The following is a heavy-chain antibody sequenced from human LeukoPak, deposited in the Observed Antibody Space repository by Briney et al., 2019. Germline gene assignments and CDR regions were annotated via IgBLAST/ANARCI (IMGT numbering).Heavy chain of an antibody. CDR2: ISAYNGNT. Sequence: PGASVKVSCKASGYTFTSYGISWVRQAPGQGLEWMGWISAYNGNTNYAQKLQGRVTMTTDTSTSTAYMELRSLRSDDTAVYYCARKESTYYYGSGSYPHDYWGQGTLVTVSS. V-gene: IGHV1-18*01. D-gene: IGHD3-10*01. CDR1: GYTFTSYG. CDR3: ARKESTYYYGSGSYPHDY. J-gene: IGHJ4*02.